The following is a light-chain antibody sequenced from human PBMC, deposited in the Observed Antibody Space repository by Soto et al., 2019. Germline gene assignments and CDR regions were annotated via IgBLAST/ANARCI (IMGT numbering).Light chain of an antibody. CDR3: AAWDGSLTGWV. V-gene: IGLV1-44*01. CDR1: SSNIGSNT. J-gene: IGLJ3*02. Sequence: QSVLTQPPSASGTPGQRVTISCSGSSSNIGSNTVNWYQQLPGMAPKLLIYSINQRPSGVPDRFSGSKSGTSASLAISGLQSGDEADYYCAAWDGSLTGWVFGGGTQLTVL. CDR2: SIN.